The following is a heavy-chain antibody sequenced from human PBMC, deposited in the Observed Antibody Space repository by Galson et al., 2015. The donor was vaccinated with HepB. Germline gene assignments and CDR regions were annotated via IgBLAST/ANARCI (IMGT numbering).Heavy chain of an antibody. D-gene: IGHD3-16*02. CDR3: ARRIPSGDYVWGSYRLDAFDI. J-gene: IGHJ3*02. Sequence: SVKVSCKVSGYTLTELSMHWVRQAPGKGLEWMGGFDPEDDETIYAQKFQGRVTMTEDTSTDTAYMELSSLRSEDTAVYYCARRIPSGDYVWGSYRLDAFDIWGQGTMVTVSS. CDR2: FDPEDDET. V-gene: IGHV1-24*01. CDR1: GYTLTELS.